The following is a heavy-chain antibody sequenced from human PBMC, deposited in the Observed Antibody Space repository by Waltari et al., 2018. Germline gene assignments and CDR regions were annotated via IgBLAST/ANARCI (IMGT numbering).Heavy chain of an antibody. CDR2: IYPSGIT. CDR1: GDPISSSKW. Sequence: QVQLQGSGPGLVKPSGTLSLTCDVSGDPISSSKWLAWVRQPPGKGLEWIGEIYPSGITNYNPSLKSRVTISVDKSKNQFSLRLNSVTAADTAVYYCARVAFVLHQGGFDSWGQGTLVTVSS. CDR3: ARVAFVLHQGGFDS. D-gene: IGHD2-2*01. V-gene: IGHV4-4*02. J-gene: IGHJ4*02.